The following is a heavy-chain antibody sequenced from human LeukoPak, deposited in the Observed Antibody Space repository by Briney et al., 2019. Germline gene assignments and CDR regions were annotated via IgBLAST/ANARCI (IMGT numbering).Heavy chain of an antibody. D-gene: IGHD2-21*01. CDR3: ARGIGPLLSSHFDY. Sequence: GGSLRLSCAASGFTFSSYWMNWVRQAPGKGLEWVANIKEDGGEKFYVDSVRGRFTVSRDNAKNSLYLQMNSLRAEDTAVYFCARGIGPLLSSHFDYWGPGTLVTVSS. CDR1: GFTFSSYW. V-gene: IGHV3-7*01. CDR2: IKEDGGEK. J-gene: IGHJ4*02.